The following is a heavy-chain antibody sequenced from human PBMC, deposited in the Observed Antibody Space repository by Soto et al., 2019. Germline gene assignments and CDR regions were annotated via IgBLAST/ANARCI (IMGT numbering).Heavy chain of an antibody. CDR3: ARPRGGATRDLDY. CDR1: GYTFTGYY. V-gene: IGHV1-2*02. Sequence: GASVKVSCKASGYTFTGYYIHWVRQAPGQGLEWMGWISPNSGDINYAQKFQGRVTMTRDSSINTAYMELSSLRSDDTAVYYCARPRGGATRDLDYWGQGTLVTVSS. CDR2: ISPNSGDI. J-gene: IGHJ4*02. D-gene: IGHD3-10*01.